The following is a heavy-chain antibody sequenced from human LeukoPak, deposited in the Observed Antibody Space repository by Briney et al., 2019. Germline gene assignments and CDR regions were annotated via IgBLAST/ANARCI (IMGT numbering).Heavy chain of an antibody. CDR3: ARDRVFGVVFGRFDP. CDR1: GYTFTGYY. Sequence: ASVKVSCKASGYTFTGYYLHWVRQAPGQGLEWMGWINPNSGGTSCSQKFQGRVSMTRDTSISTVYMELSGLKSDDTAIYYCARDRVFGVVFGRFDPWGQGTLVAVST. D-gene: IGHD3-3*01. CDR2: INPNSGGT. V-gene: IGHV1-2*02. J-gene: IGHJ5*02.